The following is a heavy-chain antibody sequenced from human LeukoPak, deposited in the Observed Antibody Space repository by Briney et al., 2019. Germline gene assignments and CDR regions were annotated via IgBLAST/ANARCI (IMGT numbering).Heavy chain of an antibody. J-gene: IGHJ4*02. V-gene: IGHV3-30*07. Sequence: PGGSLRLSCAASGSIFSGHLLHWVRQAPGKGLEWVAVIAYEGSEKYHADSVKGRFTISRDNAKNSLYLQMNSLRAEDTAVYYCARDATRREPRDYWGQGTLVTVSA. CDR3: ARDATRREPRDY. CDR1: GSIFSGHL. CDR2: IAYEGSEK.